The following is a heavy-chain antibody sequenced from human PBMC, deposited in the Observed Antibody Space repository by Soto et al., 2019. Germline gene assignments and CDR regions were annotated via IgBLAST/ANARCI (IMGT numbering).Heavy chain of an antibody. CDR2: IKQDGSDK. Sequence: EVQLVASGGGLVQPGGSLRLSCAASGFTFSNFWMSWARRDPGKGLEWVANIKQDGSDKNYVGSVKGRFTISRDNAKNSLYLQMNSLRVEDTAVYYCARDVSGKLGHDSWGQGTLVTVSS. CDR1: GFTFSNFW. D-gene: IGHD3-10*01. CDR3: ARDVSGKLGHDS. V-gene: IGHV3-7*01. J-gene: IGHJ4*02.